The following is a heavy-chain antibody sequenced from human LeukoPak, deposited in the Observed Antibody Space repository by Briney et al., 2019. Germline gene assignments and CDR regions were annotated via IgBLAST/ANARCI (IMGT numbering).Heavy chain of an antibody. CDR1: GYTFTGYY. CDR2: INPNSGGT. Sequence: ASVKVSCKASGYTFTGYYMHWVRQAPGQGLQWMGWINPNSGGTNYAQKFQGRVTMTRDTSISTAYMELSRLRSDDTAAYYCARDFLSGTLDYWGQGTLVTVSS. V-gene: IGHV1-2*02. J-gene: IGHJ4*02. D-gene: IGHD3-10*01. CDR3: ARDFLSGTLDY.